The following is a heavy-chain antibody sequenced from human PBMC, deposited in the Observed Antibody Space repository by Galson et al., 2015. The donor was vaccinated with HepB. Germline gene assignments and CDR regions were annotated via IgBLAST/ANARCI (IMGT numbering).Heavy chain of an antibody. D-gene: IGHD6-19*01. CDR1: GFTFDDFA. V-gene: IGHV3-9*01. CDR3: AKDRSSGWKFIDS. CDR2: LSWNGGDI. J-gene: IGHJ4*02. Sequence: SLRLSCAASGFTFDDFAMHWVRQAPGKGLEWVSGLSWNGGDIGYADSAQGRFTISRDNAKNSLYLQMNSLRVEDTALYYCAKDRSSGWKFIDSWGQGTLVTVSS.